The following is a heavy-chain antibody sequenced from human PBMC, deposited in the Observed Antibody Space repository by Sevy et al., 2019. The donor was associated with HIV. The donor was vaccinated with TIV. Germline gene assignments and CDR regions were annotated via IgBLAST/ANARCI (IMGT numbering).Heavy chain of an antibody. CDR2: IRSKAYGGTT. Sequence: GGSLRLSCTASGFTFGDNAMSWFRQAPGKGLEWVGFIRSKAYGGTTKYAASVKGRFTISRDVSKSIANLQMKSLKTEDTAVYYCTTHDIMVRGADYYYYGMDVWGQGTTVTVSS. CDR3: TTHDIMVRGADYYYYGMDV. CDR1: GFTFGDNA. D-gene: IGHD3-10*01. V-gene: IGHV3-49*03. J-gene: IGHJ6*02.